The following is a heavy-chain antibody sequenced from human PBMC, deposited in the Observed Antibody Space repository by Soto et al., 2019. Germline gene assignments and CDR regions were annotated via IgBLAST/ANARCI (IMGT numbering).Heavy chain of an antibody. J-gene: IGHJ4*02. V-gene: IGHV3-23*01. CDR3: AKYCVNTSCYARYFDS. D-gene: IGHD2-2*01. Sequence: EVHLLESGGGLVQPGGSVRLSCAASGFSFDSHEMSWVRQAPGKGLEWVSTISYRGGSTYYADSVKGRFTVSRDNSKNTVYLQMSSLRAHDTARYNCAKYCVNTSCYARYFDSWGQGTLVTVSP. CDR1: GFSFDSHE. CDR2: ISYRGGST.